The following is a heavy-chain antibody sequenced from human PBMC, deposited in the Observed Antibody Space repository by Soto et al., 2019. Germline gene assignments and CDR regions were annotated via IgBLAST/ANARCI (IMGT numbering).Heavy chain of an antibody. D-gene: IGHD4-17*01. V-gene: IGHV1-3*01. J-gene: IGHJ6*02. CDR1: GYTFTLYA. Sequence: QVQLVQSGAEVKKPGASVKVSCKASGYTFTLYAMHWVRQAPGQRLEWMGWINAGNGNTKYSQKFQGRVTITRDTSASTAYMELSSLRSEDTAVYYCARTVGYYYGMDVWGQGTTVTVSS. CDR3: ARTVGYYYGMDV. CDR2: INAGNGNT.